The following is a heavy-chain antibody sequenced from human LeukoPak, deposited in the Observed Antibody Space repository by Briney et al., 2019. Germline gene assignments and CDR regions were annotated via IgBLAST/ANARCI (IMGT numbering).Heavy chain of an antibody. Sequence: SETLSLTCTVSGGSISGYYWSWVRQPPGKGLEWIAFIHSSGSTNYNPSLKSRVTISADTSRNQFSLKLSSVTAADTAVYYCARAYHYDSSGYYDYWGQGTLVTVSS. CDR3: ARAYHYDSSGYYDY. J-gene: IGHJ4*02. V-gene: IGHV4-59*01. CDR1: GGSISGYY. D-gene: IGHD3-22*01. CDR2: IHSSGST.